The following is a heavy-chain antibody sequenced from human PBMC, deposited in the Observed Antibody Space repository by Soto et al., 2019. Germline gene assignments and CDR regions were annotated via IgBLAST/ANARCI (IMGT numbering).Heavy chain of an antibody. J-gene: IGHJ4*02. CDR3: AKGYSYGVLEPLGY. CDR1: GFTFDDYA. Sequence: EVQLVESGGGLVQPGRSLRLSCAASGFTFDDYAMHWVRQAPGKGLEWVSGISWNSGIIDYADSVKGRFTISRDNAKNSRYLQMNSLRAEETALYYCAKGYSYGVLEPLGYWGQGTLVTVSS. CDR2: ISWNSGII. V-gene: IGHV3-9*01. D-gene: IGHD5-18*01.